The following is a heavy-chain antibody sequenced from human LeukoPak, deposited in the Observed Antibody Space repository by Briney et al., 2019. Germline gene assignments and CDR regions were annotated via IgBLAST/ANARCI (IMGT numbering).Heavy chain of an antibody. V-gene: IGHV3-15*01. D-gene: IGHD4-11*01. CDR3: TTDWMTTVTTRVYYYYGMDV. CDR2: IKSKTDGGTT. CDR1: GITFSNAW. Sequence: GGSLRLSCAASGITFSNAWMSWVRQAPGKGLEWVGRIKSKTDGGTTDYAAPVKGRFTISRDDSKNTLYLQMNSLKTEDTAVYYCTTDWMTTVTTRVYYYYGMDVWGQGTTVTVSS. J-gene: IGHJ6*02.